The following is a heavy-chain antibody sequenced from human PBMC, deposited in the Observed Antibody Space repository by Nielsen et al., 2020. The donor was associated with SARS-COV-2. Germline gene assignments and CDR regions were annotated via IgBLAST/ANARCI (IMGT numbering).Heavy chain of an antibody. Sequence: GESLKISCAASGFGLSNYWMCWVRQSPEKGLMWVAHIDYEGSLTSYADSVKGRFTISRDNAKNIVYLQMNSLRVEDTAVYYCARRNILDYWGQGTLVTVSS. CDR1: GFGLSNYW. CDR3: ARRNILDY. J-gene: IGHJ4*02. CDR2: IDYEGSLT. D-gene: IGHD3-9*01. V-gene: IGHV3-74*01.